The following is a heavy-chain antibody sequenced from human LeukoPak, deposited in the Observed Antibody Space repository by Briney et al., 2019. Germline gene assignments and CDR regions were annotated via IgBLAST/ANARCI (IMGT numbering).Heavy chain of an antibody. CDR2: IEIGDSTT. D-gene: IGHD3-10*01. CDR1: GYNFPYYW. CDR3: ARHMEHTAKRSYWFDP. Sequence: RASLKISCKASGYNFPYYWIGWVRQVPGKGLEWMGIIEIGDSTTRYSPSFQGQVTISVDQSITTAYLQWRSLKGSDSAMYYCARHMEHTAKRSYWFDPWGQGTLVTVS. V-gene: IGHV5-51*01. J-gene: IGHJ5*02.